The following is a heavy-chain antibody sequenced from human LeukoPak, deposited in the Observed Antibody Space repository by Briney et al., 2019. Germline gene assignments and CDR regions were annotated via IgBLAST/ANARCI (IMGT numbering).Heavy chain of an antibody. V-gene: IGHV3-9*01. J-gene: IGHJ4*02. D-gene: IGHD5-12*01. Sequence: GRSPRLSCVASGFTFDDYAMHWVRQAPGKGLEGVSRINWDSGRIGYADSVKGRFTLSRDNAKNSLYLQMNSLRAEDTALYYCARGRYSGYDFRSCPFDFWGQGTLVTVSS. CDR3: ARGRYSGYDFRSCPFDF. CDR2: INWDSGRI. CDR1: GFTFDDYA.